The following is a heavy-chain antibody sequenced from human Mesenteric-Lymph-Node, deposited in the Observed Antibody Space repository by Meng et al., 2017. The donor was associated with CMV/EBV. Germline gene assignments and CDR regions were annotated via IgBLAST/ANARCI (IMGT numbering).Heavy chain of an antibody. V-gene: IGHV1-69*04. CDR1: GGTFSSYN. J-gene: IGHJ5*02. Sequence: SGGTFSSYNISWVRQAPGQGLEWMGRIIPILGIANYAQKFQGRVTITADKSTSTAYMELSSLRSEDTAVYYCARDLIFGVVHRFDPWGQGTLVTVSS. D-gene: IGHD3-3*01. CDR3: ARDLIFGVVHRFDP. CDR2: IIPILGIA.